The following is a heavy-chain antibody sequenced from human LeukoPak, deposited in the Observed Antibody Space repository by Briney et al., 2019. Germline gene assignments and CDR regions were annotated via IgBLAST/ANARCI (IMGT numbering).Heavy chain of an antibody. D-gene: IGHD5-18*01. Sequence: SETLSLTCTVSDGSIRSSTYYWGWIRHPPGKGLEWIGSIYYSGSTYYNPSLKSRVTISVDTSKNQFSLKLSSVTAADTAVYYCARQRLRGNSYGSYGMDVWGQGTTVTVSS. V-gene: IGHV4-39*01. CDR3: ARQRLRGNSYGSYGMDV. J-gene: IGHJ6*02. CDR2: IYYSGST. CDR1: DGSIRSSTYY.